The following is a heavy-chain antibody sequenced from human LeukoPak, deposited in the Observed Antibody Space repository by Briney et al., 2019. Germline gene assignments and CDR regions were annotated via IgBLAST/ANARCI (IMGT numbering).Heavy chain of an antibody. CDR3: ARGTNSATLDY. J-gene: IGHJ4*02. CDR1: GFTVSSNY. D-gene: IGHD1-1*01. V-gene: IGHV3-53*01. Sequence: GGSLRLSCAASGFTVSSNYMSWVRQAPGKGLEWVSVIYSGGSTYYADSVKGRFTISRDNSKNTLYLQMNSLRAEDTAVYYCARGTNSATLDYWGQGTLVTVSS. CDR2: IYSGGST.